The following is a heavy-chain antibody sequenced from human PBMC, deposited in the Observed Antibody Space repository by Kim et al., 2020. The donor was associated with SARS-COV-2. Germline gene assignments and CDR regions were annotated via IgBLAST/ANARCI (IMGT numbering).Heavy chain of an antibody. CDR2: ISAYNGNT. J-gene: IGHJ6*02. CDR1: GYTFTSYG. Sequence: ASVKVSCKASGYTFTSYGISWVRQAPGQGLEWMGWISAYNGNTNYAQKLQGRVTMTTDTSTSTAYMELRSLRSDDTAVYYCARVGSTAAGTLAYYYYYYGMDVWGQGTTVTVSS. V-gene: IGHV1-18*04. D-gene: IGHD6-13*01. CDR3: ARVGSTAAGTLAYYYYYYGMDV.